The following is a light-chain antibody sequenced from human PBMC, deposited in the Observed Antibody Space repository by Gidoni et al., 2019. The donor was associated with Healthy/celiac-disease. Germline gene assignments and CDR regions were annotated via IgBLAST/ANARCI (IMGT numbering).Light chain of an antibody. Sequence: QSVLTQPPSVAGAPGQRVTISCTGRSSNIGAGYDVPWYQQLPGTAPKLLIYGNSNRPSGVPDRCSGSKSGTSASLAITGLQAEDEADYYCQSYDSSLSGYVFGTGTKVTVL. CDR3: QSYDSSLSGYV. CDR2: GNS. J-gene: IGLJ1*01. V-gene: IGLV1-40*01. CDR1: SSNIGAGYD.